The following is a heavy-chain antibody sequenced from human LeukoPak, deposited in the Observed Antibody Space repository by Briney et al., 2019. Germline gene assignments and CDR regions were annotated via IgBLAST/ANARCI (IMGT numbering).Heavy chain of an antibody. Sequence: PSETLSLTCTVSGGSISSSSYYWGWIRQPPGKGLEWIGSIYYSGSTYYNPSLKSRVTISVDTSKNQFSLKLSSVTAAGTAVYYCARIRPASITMVRGVRLSDDYWGQGTLVTVSS. CDR3: ARIRPASITMVRGVRLSDDY. CDR1: GGSISSSSYY. V-gene: IGHV4-39*01. J-gene: IGHJ4*02. D-gene: IGHD3-10*01. CDR2: IYYSGST.